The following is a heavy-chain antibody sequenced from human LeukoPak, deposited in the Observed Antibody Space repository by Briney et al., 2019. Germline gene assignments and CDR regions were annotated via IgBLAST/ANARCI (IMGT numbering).Heavy chain of an antibody. CDR1: GGSISSSSYY. Sequence: PSETLSLTCTVSGGSISSSSYYRGWIRQPPGKGLEWIGSIYYSGSTYYNPSLKSRVTISVDTSKNQFSLKLGSVTAADTAVYYCARLPRTVTLDYWGQGTLVTVSS. V-gene: IGHV4-39*01. CDR3: ARLPRTVTLDY. J-gene: IGHJ4*02. D-gene: IGHD1/OR15-1a*01. CDR2: IYYSGST.